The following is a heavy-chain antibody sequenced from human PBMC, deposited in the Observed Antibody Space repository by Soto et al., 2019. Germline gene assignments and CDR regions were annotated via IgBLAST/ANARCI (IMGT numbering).Heavy chain of an antibody. CDR3: ARDTRVQNN. Sequence: GGSLRLSCAASGFTFSDHYMSWIRQAPGKGLECISYISGSSTDTNYADSVKGRFTISRDNAKNSLYLQMNSLSAEDTAVYYCARDTRVQNNWGKGTLVTVSS. J-gene: IGHJ4*02. CDR2: ISGSSTDT. V-gene: IGHV3-11*06. CDR1: GFTFSDHY.